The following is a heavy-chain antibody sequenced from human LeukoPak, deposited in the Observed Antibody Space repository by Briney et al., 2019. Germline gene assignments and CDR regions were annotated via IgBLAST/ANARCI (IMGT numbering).Heavy chain of an antibody. V-gene: IGHV4-59*12. D-gene: IGHD6-13*01. J-gene: IGHJ4*02. CDR2: IYYSGST. Sequence: SETLSLTCSVSGGSISSYYWSWIRQPPGKGLEWIGYIYYSGSTNFKSPLKSRVTMSGDTSKNQVSLQLNSVTPEDTAMYYCATEYSHGRFDYWGQGILVTVSS. CDR3: ATEYSHGRFDY. CDR1: GGSISSYY.